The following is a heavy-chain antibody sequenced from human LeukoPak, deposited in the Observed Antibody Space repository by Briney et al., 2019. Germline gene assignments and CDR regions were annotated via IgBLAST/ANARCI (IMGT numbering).Heavy chain of an antibody. CDR2: ISGSGGST. D-gene: IGHD2-2*01. CDR3: AKDDADPDIVVVPAASRVSFDY. J-gene: IGHJ4*02. CDR1: GLTFSSYA. V-gene: IGHV3-23*01. Sequence: GGSLRLSCAASGLTFSSYAMSWVRQAPGKGLEWVSAISGSGGSTYYADSVKGRFTISRDNSKNTLYLQMNSLRAEDTAVYYCAKDDADPDIVVVPAASRVSFDYWGQGTLVTVSS.